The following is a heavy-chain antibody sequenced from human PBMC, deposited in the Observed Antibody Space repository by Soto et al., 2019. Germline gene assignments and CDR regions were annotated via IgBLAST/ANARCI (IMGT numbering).Heavy chain of an antibody. Sequence: SLRLSCAASGFPFSSYGMHWVRQAPGKGLEWVAVIWYDGSNKYYADSVKGRFTISRDNSKNTLYLQMNSLRAEDTAVYYCARDRDIDSSSWTKIYYYYYGMDVWGQGTTVTVSS. D-gene: IGHD6-13*01. CDR3: ARDRDIDSSSWTKIYYYYYGMDV. CDR2: IWYDGSNK. J-gene: IGHJ6*02. V-gene: IGHV3-33*01. CDR1: GFPFSSYG.